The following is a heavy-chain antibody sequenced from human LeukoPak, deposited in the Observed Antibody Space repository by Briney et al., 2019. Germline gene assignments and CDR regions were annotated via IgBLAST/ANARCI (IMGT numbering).Heavy chain of an antibody. Sequence: SETLSLTGTVSGGSISSGDYYWSWIRQPPGKGLEWIGYIYYSGSTYYNPSFKSRVTISVDTSKNQFSLKLSSVTAVDTAVYYCARYSSGYSKASLDYFDYWGQGTLVTVSS. CDR3: ARYSSGYSKASLDYFDY. D-gene: IGHD3-22*01. J-gene: IGHJ4*02. CDR2: IYYSGST. CDR1: GGSISSGDYY. V-gene: IGHV4-30-4*01.